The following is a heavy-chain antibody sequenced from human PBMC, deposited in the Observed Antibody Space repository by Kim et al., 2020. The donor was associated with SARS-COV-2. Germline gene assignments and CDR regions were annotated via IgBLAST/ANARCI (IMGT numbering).Heavy chain of an antibody. CDR1: GGSISSYF. J-gene: IGHJ5*02. D-gene: IGHD3-10*01. CDR3: ARDVGILWFGELSSYWFYP. CDR2: IYTSGST. Sequence: SETLSLTCTVSGGSISSYFWTWIRQPAGKGLEWIGRIYTSGSTNYNPSLKSRVTMSVDTSKNQFSLKLSSVTAADTAVYYCARDVGILWFGELSSYWFYPWGQGTLVTVSS. V-gene: IGHV4-4*07.